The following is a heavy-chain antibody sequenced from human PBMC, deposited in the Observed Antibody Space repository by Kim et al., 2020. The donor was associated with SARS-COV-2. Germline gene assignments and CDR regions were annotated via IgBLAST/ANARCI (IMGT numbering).Heavy chain of an antibody. D-gene: IGHD6-13*01. CDR1: GFTFSSYA. Sequence: GGSLRLSCAASGFTFSSYAMHWVRQAPGKGLEWVAVISYDGSNKYYADSVKGRFTISRDNSKNTLYLQMNSLRAEDTAVYYCARARGSSWYRSPTQIGQGPTTIGFYWGQGTLVTVSS. V-gene: IGHV3-30-3*01. J-gene: IGHJ4*02. CDR3: ARARGSSWYRSPTQIGQGPTTIGFY. CDR2: ISYDGSNK.